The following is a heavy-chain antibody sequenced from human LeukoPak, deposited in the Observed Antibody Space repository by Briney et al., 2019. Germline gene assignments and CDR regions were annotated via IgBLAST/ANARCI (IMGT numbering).Heavy chain of an antibody. CDR1: GGSFSGYY. J-gene: IGHJ4*02. D-gene: IGHD3-3*01. Sequence: PSETLSLTCAVYGGSFSGYYWSWIRQPPGKGLEWIGEINHSGSTNYNPSLKSRVTISVDTSKNQFSLKLSSVTAADTAVYYCARYVRFLTGFDYWGRGTLVTVSS. CDR3: ARYVRFLTGFDY. V-gene: IGHV4-34*01. CDR2: INHSGST.